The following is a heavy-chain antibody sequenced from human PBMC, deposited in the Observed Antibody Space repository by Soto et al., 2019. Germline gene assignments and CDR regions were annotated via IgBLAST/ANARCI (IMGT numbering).Heavy chain of an antibody. D-gene: IGHD3-10*01. CDR2: IYYSGST. Sequence: PSETLSLTCTVSGGSISSGGYYWSWIRQHPGKGLEWIGYIYYSGSTYYNPSLKSRVTISVDTSKNQFSLKLSSVTAADTAVYYSARVDPDYGSGSYYFDYWGQGTLVTVS. V-gene: IGHV4-31*03. J-gene: IGHJ4*02. CDR3: ARVDPDYGSGSYYFDY. CDR1: GGSISSGGYY.